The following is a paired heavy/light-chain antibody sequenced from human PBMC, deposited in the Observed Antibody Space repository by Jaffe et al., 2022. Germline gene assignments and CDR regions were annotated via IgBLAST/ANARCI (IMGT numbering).Heavy chain of an antibody. J-gene: IGHJ6*03. V-gene: IGHV3-15*01. CDR3: TTSLGYYDFWSGYYWAPTNPRYYYYYYMDV. D-gene: IGHD3-3*01. CDR2: IKSKTDGGTT. CDR1: GFTFSNAW. Sequence: EVQLVESGGGLVKPGGSLRLSCAASGFTFSNAWMSWVRQAPGKGLEWVGRIKSKTDGGTTDYAAPVKGRFTISRDDSKNTLYLQMNSLKTEDTAVYYCTTSLGYYDFWSGYYWAPTNPRYYYYYYMDVWGKGTTVTVSS.
Light chain of an antibody. CDR1: SSDVGGYNY. J-gene: IGLJ1*01. CDR3: SSYAGSNNFNV. Sequence: QSALTQPPSASGSPGQSVTISCTGTSSDVGGYNYVSWYQQHPGKAPKLMIYEVSKRPSGVPDRFSGSKSGNTASLTVSGLQAEDEADYYCSSYAGSNNFNVFGTGTKVTVL. V-gene: IGLV2-8*01. CDR2: EVS.